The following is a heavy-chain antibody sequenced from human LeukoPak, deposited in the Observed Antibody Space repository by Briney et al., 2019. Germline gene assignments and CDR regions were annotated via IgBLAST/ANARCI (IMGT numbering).Heavy chain of an antibody. V-gene: IGHV4-39*07. CDR3: ARSVTAPYYCFDN. CDR1: SGSISSSSYY. CDR2: IYYDGST. J-gene: IGHJ4*02. Sequence: SETLSLTCTVSSGSISSSSYYWGWIRQPPGKGLEWIGNIYYDGSTYYNPSLKSRVTISVDTSKNQFSLKLNSVTAADTAVYYCARSVTAPYYCFDNWGRGTLVTVSS. D-gene: IGHD2-21*02.